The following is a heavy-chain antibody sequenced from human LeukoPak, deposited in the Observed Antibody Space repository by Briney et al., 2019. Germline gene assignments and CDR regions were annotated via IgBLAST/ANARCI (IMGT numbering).Heavy chain of an antibody. J-gene: IGHJ4*02. Sequence: GGSLRLSCAASGFTFSSYGMHWVRQAPGKGLEGVAFIRYDGSNKYYADSVKGRFTISRDNAKNSLYLQMNSLRAEDTAVYYCARDGGDGDPIDYWGQGTLVTVSS. CDR2: IRYDGSNK. D-gene: IGHD4-17*01. CDR1: GFTFSSYG. CDR3: ARDGGDGDPIDY. V-gene: IGHV3-30*02.